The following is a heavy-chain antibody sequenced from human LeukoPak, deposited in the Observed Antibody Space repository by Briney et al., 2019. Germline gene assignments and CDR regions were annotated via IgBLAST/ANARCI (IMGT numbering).Heavy chain of an antibody. CDR1: GGSFSGYY. CDR3: ASSSSWYGYYFDY. D-gene: IGHD6-13*01. CDR2: INHSGST. V-gene: IGHV4-34*01. J-gene: IGHJ4*02. Sequence: PSETLSLTCAVYGGSFSGYYWSWIRQPRGKGLEWIGEINHSGSTNYNPSLKSRVTISVDTSKNQFSLKLSSVTAADTAVYYCASSSSWYGYYFDYWGQGTLVAVSS.